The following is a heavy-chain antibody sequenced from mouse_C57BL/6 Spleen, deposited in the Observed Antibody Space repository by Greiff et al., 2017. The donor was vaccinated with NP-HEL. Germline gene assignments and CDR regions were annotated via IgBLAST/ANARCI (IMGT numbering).Heavy chain of an antibody. J-gene: IGHJ4*01. CDR1: GYTFTDYE. V-gene: IGHV1-15*01. D-gene: IGHD2-5*01. CDR2: IDPETGGT. Sequence: VQLQQSGAELVRPGASVTLSCKASGYTFTDYEMHWVKQTPVHGLEWIGAIDPETGGTAYNQKFKGKAILTADKSSSTAYMELRSLTSEDSAVYYCTRSFYSNYVGDAMDYWGQGTSVTVSS. CDR3: TRSFYSNYVGDAMDY.